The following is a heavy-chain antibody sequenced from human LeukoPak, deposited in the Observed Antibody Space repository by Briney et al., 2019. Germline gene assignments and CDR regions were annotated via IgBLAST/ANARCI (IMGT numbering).Heavy chain of an antibody. V-gene: IGHV3-11*01. J-gene: IGHJ4*02. Sequence: GVSLRLSCAASGFTFTDFYMSWIRQAPGKGLEWVSYVSISGTTIYYADSVKGRFTFSRDNAKNSLYLQMNSLRAEDTAVYYCARTGRLQYGDYVAFDYWGQGTLVTVSS. D-gene: IGHD4-17*01. CDR3: ARTGRLQYGDYVAFDY. CDR1: GFTFTDFY. CDR2: VSISGTTI.